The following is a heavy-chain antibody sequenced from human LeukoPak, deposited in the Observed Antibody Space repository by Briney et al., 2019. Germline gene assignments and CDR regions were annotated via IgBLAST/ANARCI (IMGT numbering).Heavy chain of an antibody. CDR3: ARGLSKYYFDF. J-gene: IGHJ4*02. V-gene: IGHV3-53*01. CDR2: IYTGGST. CDR1: GFTVSNNY. Sequence: QSGGSLRFSGAASGFTVSNNYMTWVRQPPGKGRRWVSIIYTGGSTNYADSVKGRFTISRDNSKNTLYLQMNSLRGEDTAVYYCARGLSKYYFDFWGQGTLVTVSS.